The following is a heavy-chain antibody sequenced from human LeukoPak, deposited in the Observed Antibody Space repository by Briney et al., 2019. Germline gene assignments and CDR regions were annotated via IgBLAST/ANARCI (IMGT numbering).Heavy chain of an antibody. CDR1: GDTFSSYW. Sequence: GESLKISCQGSGDTFSSYWIAWVRQMPGKGPEWMGIIYPGDSDTRYSPSFQGQVTISADKSITTTYLQWSSLEASDTAMYYCATGGYCSSTTCYFFFDYWGQGTLVTVSS. D-gene: IGHD2-2*01. J-gene: IGHJ4*02. CDR3: ATGGYCSSTTCYFFFDY. V-gene: IGHV5-51*01. CDR2: IYPGDSDT.